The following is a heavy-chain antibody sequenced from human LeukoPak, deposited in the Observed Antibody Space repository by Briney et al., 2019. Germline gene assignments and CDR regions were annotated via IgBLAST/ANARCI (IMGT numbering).Heavy chain of an antibody. CDR3: AKDKAPRGVRGVIIT. CDR2: ISGSGGST. J-gene: IGHJ5*02. V-gene: IGHV3-23*01. Sequence: GGSLRLPCAASGFTFSSYAMSWVRQAPGKGLEWVSAISGSGGSTYYADSVKGRFTISRDNSKNTLYLQMNSLRAEDTAVYYCAKDKAPRGVRGVIITWGQGTLVTVSS. CDR1: GFTFSSYA. D-gene: IGHD3-10*01.